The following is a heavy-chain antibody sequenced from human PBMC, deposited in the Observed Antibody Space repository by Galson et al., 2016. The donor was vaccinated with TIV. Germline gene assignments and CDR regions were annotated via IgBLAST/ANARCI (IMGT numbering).Heavy chain of an antibody. CDR1: GYTFTSYD. D-gene: IGHD4-17*01. Sequence: SVKVSCKASGYTFTSYDINWVRQATGQGLEWMGWMNPNSGNTGYAQKFRGRVTMTRNTSVRTAYMELSSLGSGDTAVYYCARSGDYGDYWGQGTLVTVSS. V-gene: IGHV1-8*02. CDR2: MNPNSGNT. J-gene: IGHJ4*02. CDR3: ARSGDYGDY.